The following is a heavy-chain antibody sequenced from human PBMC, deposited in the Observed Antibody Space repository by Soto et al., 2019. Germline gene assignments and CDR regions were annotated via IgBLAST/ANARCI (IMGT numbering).Heavy chain of an antibody. D-gene: IGHD2-15*01. CDR3: ASPYSGLKYYSCGLDV. J-gene: IGHJ6*02. V-gene: IGHV4-39*01. Sequence: SETLSLTCTVSGGSISSSNYYWGWIRQHPGKGLEWIGTILNSGSTYSNPSLKSRVTVSVDPSKKQFSLKLSSVTAADTAGYYCASPYSGLKYYSCGLDVWGQGTTVTVSS. CDR2: ILNSGST. CDR1: GGSISSSNYY.